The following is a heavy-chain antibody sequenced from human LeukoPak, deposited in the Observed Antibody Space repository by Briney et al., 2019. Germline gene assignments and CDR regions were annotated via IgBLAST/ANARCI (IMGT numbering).Heavy chain of an antibody. CDR2: INPNSGGT. V-gene: IGHV1-2*02. CDR1: GYTFTGYY. D-gene: IGHD6-13*01. J-gene: IGHJ4*02. CDR3: ARISAAAGIRLDY. Sequence: ASVKVSCKASGYTFTGYYMHWVRQAPGQGLEWMGWINPNSGGTNYAQKFQGRVTMTRDTSISTAYMELSRLRSDDTAVYYCARISAAAGIRLDYWGQGTLVTVSS.